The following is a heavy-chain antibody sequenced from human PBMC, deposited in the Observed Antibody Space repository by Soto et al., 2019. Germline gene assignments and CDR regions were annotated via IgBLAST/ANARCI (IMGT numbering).Heavy chain of an antibody. CDR3: ARDGGLPHYYYYMDV. Sequence: GASVKVSCKASGFTFTSSAMQWVRQARGQGLEWMGWIGVDSGNTNYAQKLRERVTMTTDTSTSTAYMELRSLRSDDTAVYYCARDGGLPHYYYYMDVWGKGTTVTVSS. V-gene: IGHV1-18*01. D-gene: IGHD3-16*01. CDR1: GFTFTSSA. J-gene: IGHJ6*03. CDR2: IGVDSGNT.